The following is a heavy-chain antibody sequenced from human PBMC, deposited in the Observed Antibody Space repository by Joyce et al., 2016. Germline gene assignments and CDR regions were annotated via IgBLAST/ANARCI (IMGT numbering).Heavy chain of an antibody. CDR3: ARDPTRDGWYARGNFYFMDV. CDR2: ISISGTYR. J-gene: IGHJ6*04. Sequence: EVQLVESGGDLVKPGGSVRLSCEASGFTFIGNGRNGVHQGQGKGLGWGSAISISGTYRYYADSLKGRFAISRDNAKGFLFLQMNSLRAEDTAVYYCARDPTRDGWYARGNFYFMDVWGKGTTVTVSS. D-gene: IGHD5-24*01. CDR1: GFTFIGNG. V-gene: IGHV3-21*02.